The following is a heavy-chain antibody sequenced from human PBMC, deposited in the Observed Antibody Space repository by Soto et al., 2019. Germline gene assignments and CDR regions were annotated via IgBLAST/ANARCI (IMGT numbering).Heavy chain of an antibody. Sequence: TSETLSLTCAVYGGSFSGYYWSWIRQPPGKGLEWIGEINHSGSTNYNPSLKSRVTISVDTSKNQFSLKLSSVTAADTAVYYCARGRQRYCSGGSCYSNWFDPCGQGTLVTVSS. CDR3: ARGRQRYCSGGSCYSNWFDP. CDR1: GGSFSGYY. D-gene: IGHD2-15*01. J-gene: IGHJ5*02. V-gene: IGHV4-34*01. CDR2: INHSGST.